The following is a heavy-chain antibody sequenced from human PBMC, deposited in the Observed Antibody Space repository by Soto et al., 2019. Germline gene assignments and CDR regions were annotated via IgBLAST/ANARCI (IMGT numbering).Heavy chain of an antibody. CDR1: GLTISGKKY. Sequence: DVQLVESGGGLIQPGESLRLSCAAFGLTISGKKYVAWVRQAPGKGLEWVSGLYDVDGSFYADSVRGRFTTSSDSSKTTVYLQMNDQRPDDTAVYYCATWHEREHAYDVWGQGTTVTVSS. D-gene: IGHD1-1*01. CDR2: LYDVDGS. CDR3: ATWHEREHAYDV. J-gene: IGHJ3*01. V-gene: IGHV3-53*01.